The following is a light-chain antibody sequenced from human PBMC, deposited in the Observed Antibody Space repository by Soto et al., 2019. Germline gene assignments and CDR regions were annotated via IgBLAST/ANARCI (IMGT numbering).Light chain of an antibody. CDR2: GAS. CDR1: QSVSSSY. Sequence: EIVLTQSPGTLSLSPGERATLSCRASQSVSSSYLAWYQQKPGQAPRLLIYGASSRATGIPDRFSGSGSGTDFTLTISGLEPEDFAVYYCPHYGSSLTFGQGPRV. CDR3: PHYGSSLT. J-gene: IGKJ1*01. V-gene: IGKV3-20*01.